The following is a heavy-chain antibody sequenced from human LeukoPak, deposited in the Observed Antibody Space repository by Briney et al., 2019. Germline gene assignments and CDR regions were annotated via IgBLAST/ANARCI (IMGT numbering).Heavy chain of an antibody. CDR1: GGSISSYY. Sequence: SETLSLTCTVSGGSISSYYWSWIRQPPEKGLEWIGYIYYSGSTNYNPSLKSRVTISVDTSKNQFSLKLSSVTAAVTAVYYCATYLVYAAGNWFDPWGQGTLVTVSS. V-gene: IGHV4-59*08. J-gene: IGHJ5*02. CDR2: IYYSGST. CDR3: ATYLVYAAGNWFDP. D-gene: IGHD2/OR15-2a*01.